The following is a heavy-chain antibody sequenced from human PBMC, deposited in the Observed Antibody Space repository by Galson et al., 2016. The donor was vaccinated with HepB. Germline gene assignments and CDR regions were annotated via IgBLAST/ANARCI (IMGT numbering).Heavy chain of an antibody. J-gene: IGHJ4*02. CDR1: GGTFSSFV. V-gene: IGHV1-69*13. D-gene: IGHD3-10*01. CDR3: ARASYYYGSGIEY. CDR2: IIPIFGTA. Sequence: SVKVSCKASGGTFSSFVINWVRQAPGQGLEWMGGIIPIFGTANYAQKFQGRVTVTADESSSTAYMELSSQRSEDTALYYCARASYYYGSGIEYWGQGTLVTASS.